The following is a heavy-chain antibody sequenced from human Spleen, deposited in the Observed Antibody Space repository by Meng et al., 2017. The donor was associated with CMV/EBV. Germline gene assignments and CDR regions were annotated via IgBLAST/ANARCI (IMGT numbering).Heavy chain of an antibody. V-gene: IGHV3-30*02. Sequence: GESLKISCAASGFTFSSYGMHWVRQAPGKGLEWVAFIRYDGSNKYYADSVKGRFTISRDNSKNTLYLQMNSLRAEDTAVYYCAKDGLSGLSGSYYGYWGQGTLVTVSS. CDR2: IRYDGSNK. D-gene: IGHD3-10*01. CDR1: GFTFSSYG. J-gene: IGHJ4*02. CDR3: AKDGLSGLSGSYYGY.